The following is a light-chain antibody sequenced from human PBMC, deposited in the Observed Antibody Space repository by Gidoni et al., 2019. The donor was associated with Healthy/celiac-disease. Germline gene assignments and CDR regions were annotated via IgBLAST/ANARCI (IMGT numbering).Light chain of an antibody. V-gene: IGKV3-20*01. CDR3: QQYCSSPIT. J-gene: IGKJ5*01. Sequence: DIVLTQSPGTLSLSPGERATLSCRTSQRVSSSYLSWYQQKPGQAPRLLIYGASSRATGIPDSFSGSGLRTDFTLTISRLEAEDFAVYYCQQYCSSPITFGQGTRLEIK. CDR1: QRVSSSY. CDR2: GAS.